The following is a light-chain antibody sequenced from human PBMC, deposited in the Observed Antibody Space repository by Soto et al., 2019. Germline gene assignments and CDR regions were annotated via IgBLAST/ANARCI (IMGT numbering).Light chain of an antibody. CDR2: DAS. CDR3: QQYGSSQIT. V-gene: IGKV3-20*01. Sequence: EIVLTQSPGTLSLSPGERATLSCRASQSVSSSYLAWYQQQPGQAPRLLIYDASSRATGIPDRFSGSGSGTDFTLTISRLEPEDFAVYYCQQYGSSQITFGQGTRLEIK. J-gene: IGKJ5*01. CDR1: QSVSSSY.